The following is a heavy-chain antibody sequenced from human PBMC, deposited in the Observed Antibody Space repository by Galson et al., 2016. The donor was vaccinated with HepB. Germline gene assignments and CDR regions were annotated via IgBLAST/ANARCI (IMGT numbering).Heavy chain of an antibody. J-gene: IGHJ4*02. CDR3: ASRKGRMTGLDY. CDR2: MALNEDIT. V-gene: IGHV3-23*01. CDR1: EFTFSIYA. Sequence: SLRLSCAASEFTFSIYAMYWVRQAPGKGLEWVSTMALNEDITHYADSVKGRFTISRDRSKNMVYLQMNSLGVDDAAVYYCASRKGRMTGLDYWGQGTLVTVSS. D-gene: IGHD1-14*01.